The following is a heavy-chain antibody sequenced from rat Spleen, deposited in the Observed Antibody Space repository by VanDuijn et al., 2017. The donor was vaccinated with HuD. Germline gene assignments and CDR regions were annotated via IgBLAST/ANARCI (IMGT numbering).Heavy chain of an antibody. CDR2: ISYSGST. D-gene: IGHD5-1*01. CDR1: GYSITSNY. J-gene: IGHJ2*01. V-gene: IGHV3-1*01. CDR3: ASGTGYYFDY. Sequence: EVQLQESGPGLVKPSQSLSLTCSVTGYSITSNYWGWIRKSPGNKMEWIGHISYSGSTSYNPSLKSRISITRDTSKNQFFLQLNSVTTEDTATYYCASGTGYYFDYWGQGVMVTVSS.